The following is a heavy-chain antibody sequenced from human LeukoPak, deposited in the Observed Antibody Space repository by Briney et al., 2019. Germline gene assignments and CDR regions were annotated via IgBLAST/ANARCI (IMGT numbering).Heavy chain of an antibody. V-gene: IGHV1-18*01. J-gene: IGHJ4*02. CDR2: IRAYNGNI. D-gene: IGHD4-17*01. Sequence: ASVKVSCKASGYSFTSYAISWVRQAPGQGLEWMGWIRAYNGNINYAQKLQGRVTMTTDTSTSTAYMELTSLRSDDTAVYYCARADANYGANFDYWGQGTLVTVSS. CDR1: GYSFTSYA. CDR3: ARADANYGANFDY.